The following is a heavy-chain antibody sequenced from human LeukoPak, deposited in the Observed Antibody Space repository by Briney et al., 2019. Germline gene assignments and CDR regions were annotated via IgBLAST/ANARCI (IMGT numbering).Heavy chain of an antibody. Sequence: SETLSLTCTVSGGSISSYYWSWIRQPPGKGLEWIGYIYYSGSTNYNPSLKSRVTISVDTSKNQFSLKLSSVTAADTAVYYCAREDSDAFDIWGQETMVTVSS. CDR1: GGSISSYY. J-gene: IGHJ3*02. CDR3: AREDSDAFDI. V-gene: IGHV4-59*01. CDR2: IYYSGST.